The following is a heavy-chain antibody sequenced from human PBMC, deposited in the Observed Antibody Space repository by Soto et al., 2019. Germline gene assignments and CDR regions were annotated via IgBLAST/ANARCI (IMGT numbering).Heavy chain of an antibody. V-gene: IGHV5-51*01. J-gene: IGHJ6*03. D-gene: IGHD2-2*01. CDR3: ARHVKGYCSSTSCQPPYYYYYMDV. Sequence: GESLKISCKGSGYSFTSYWIGWVRQMPGKGLEWMGIIYPGDSDTRYSPSFRGQVTISADKSISTAYLQWSSLKASDTAMYYCARHVKGYCSSTSCQPPYYYYYMDVWGKGTTVTVSS. CDR1: GYSFTSYW. CDR2: IYPGDSDT.